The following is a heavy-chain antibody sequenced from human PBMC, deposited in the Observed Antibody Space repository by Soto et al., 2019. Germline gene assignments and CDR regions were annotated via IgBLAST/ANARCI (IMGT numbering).Heavy chain of an antibody. D-gene: IGHD3-3*01. CDR3: ARPDYTQDVWYHTYDI. CDR1: GGSFSGYY. V-gene: IGHV4-34*01. CDR2: INHSGST. J-gene: IGHJ3*02. Sequence: PSETLSLTCAVYGGSFSGYYWSWIRQPPGKGLEWIGEINHSGSTNYNPSLKSRVTISVDTSKNQFSLKLSSVTAADTAVYYCARPDYTQDVWYHTYDIWGQGTMVTVSS.